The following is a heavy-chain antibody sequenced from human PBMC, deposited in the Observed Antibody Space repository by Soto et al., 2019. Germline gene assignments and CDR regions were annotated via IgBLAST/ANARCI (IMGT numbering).Heavy chain of an antibody. CDR2: ISWNSGSI. J-gene: IGHJ4*02. D-gene: IGHD2-15*01. CDR3: AKDKGYCSGGSCYYFDY. CDR1: GFTFDDYA. Sequence: EVQLVESGGGLVQPGRSLRLSCAASGFTFDDYAMHWVRQAPGKGLEWVSGISWNSGSIGYADSVKGRFTISRDNAKNSLYLQMNSLRADDTALYYCAKDKGYCSGGSCYYFDYWGQGTLVTVSS. V-gene: IGHV3-9*01.